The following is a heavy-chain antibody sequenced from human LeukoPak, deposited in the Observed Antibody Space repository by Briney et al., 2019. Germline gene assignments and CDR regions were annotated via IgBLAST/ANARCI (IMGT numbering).Heavy chain of an antibody. CDR3: ARDTFDRMDGMDV. J-gene: IGHJ6*02. V-gene: IGHV3-30*19. Sequence: GGSLRLSCAASGFTFSSYGMHWVRQAPGKGLEWVAVISYDGSNKYYADSVKGRFTISRDNSKNTLYLQMNSLRAEGTAVYYCARDTFDRMDGMDVWGQETTVTVSS. CDR2: ISYDGSNK. D-gene: IGHD3-16*01. CDR1: GFTFSSYG.